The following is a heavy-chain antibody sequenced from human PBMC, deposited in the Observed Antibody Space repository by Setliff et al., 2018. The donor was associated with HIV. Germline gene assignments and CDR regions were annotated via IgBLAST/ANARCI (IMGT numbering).Heavy chain of an antibody. CDR1: GFTFSNYW. J-gene: IGHJ4*02. Sequence: PGGSLRLSCAASGFTFSNYWTSWVRQAPGKGLEWVANIKQDGSEQFYVDSVKGRLTISRDNAKNSLYLQMNSLRAEDTAVYFCARGRGESRTNYFDYWGQGTLVTVSS. CDR3: ARGRGESRTNYFDY. V-gene: IGHV3-7*03. CDR2: IKQDGSEQ.